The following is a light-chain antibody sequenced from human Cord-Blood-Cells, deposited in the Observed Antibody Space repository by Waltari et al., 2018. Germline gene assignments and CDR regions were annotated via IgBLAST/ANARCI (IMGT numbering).Light chain of an antibody. CDR3: QQSYSTPIT. Sequence: DIQLTQSPSSLSASVGDRVTITCWASQSIRSYLNWYQQKPGKAPKLLIYAASSLQSGVPSRFSGSGSGTDFTLTISSLQPEDFATDYCQQSYSTPITFGQGTRLEIK. V-gene: IGKV1-39*01. CDR2: AAS. CDR1: QSIRSY. J-gene: IGKJ5*01.